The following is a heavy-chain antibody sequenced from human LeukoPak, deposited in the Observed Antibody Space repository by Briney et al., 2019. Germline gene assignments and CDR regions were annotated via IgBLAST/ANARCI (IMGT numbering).Heavy chain of an antibody. CDR1: GYTFTSYA. D-gene: IGHD3-9*01. CDR2: INAGNGNT. CDR3: ARGVTYYDILTGYYKFEDFDY. J-gene: IGHJ4*02. Sequence: GASVKVSCKASGYTFTSYAMHWVRQAPGQRLEWMGWINAGNGNTKYSQEFQGRVTITRDTSASTAYMELSSLRSEDMAVYYCARGVTYYDILTGYYKFEDFDYWGQGTLVTVSS. V-gene: IGHV1-3*03.